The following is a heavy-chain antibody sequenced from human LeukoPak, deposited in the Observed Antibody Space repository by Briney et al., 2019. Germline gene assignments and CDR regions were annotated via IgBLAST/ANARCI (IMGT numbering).Heavy chain of an antibody. Sequence: PGGSLRLSCAASGFTFSSYAMSWVRQAPGKGLEWVSAISGSGGSTYYADSVKGRFTISRDNSKNTLYLQMNSLRAEDTAVYYCAKLQVHYYDSSGSFFDYWGQGTLVTVSS. J-gene: IGHJ4*02. CDR1: GFTFSSYA. CDR3: AKLQVHYYDSSGSFFDY. CDR2: ISGSGGST. D-gene: IGHD3-22*01. V-gene: IGHV3-23*01.